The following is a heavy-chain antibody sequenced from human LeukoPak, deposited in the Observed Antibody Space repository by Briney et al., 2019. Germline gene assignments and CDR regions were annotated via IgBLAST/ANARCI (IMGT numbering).Heavy chain of an antibody. CDR1: GGSFSGYY. D-gene: IGHD5-18*01. J-gene: IGHJ4*02. CDR3: ASGGYSYGRGVFDY. CDR2: INHSGST. Sequence: PPETLSLTCAVYGGSFSGYYWSWIRQPPGKGLEWIGEINHSGSTNYNPSLKSRVTISVDTSKNQFSLKLSSVTAADTAVYYCASGGYSYGRGVFDYWGQGTLVTVSS. V-gene: IGHV4-34*01.